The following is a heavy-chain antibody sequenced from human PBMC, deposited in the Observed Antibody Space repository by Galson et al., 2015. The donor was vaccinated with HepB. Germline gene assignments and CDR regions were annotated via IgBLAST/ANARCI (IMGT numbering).Heavy chain of an antibody. V-gene: IGHV1-18*01. CDR2: ISAYNGNT. CDR3: ARRVPYSSGWYGGTDWFDP. Sequence: SVKVSCKASGYTFTSYGISWVRQAPGQGLEWMGWISAYNGNTNYAQKLQGRVTMTTDTSTSTAYMERRSLRSDDTAVYYCARRVPYSSGWYGGTDWFDPWGQGTLVSVSS. J-gene: IGHJ5*02. D-gene: IGHD6-19*01. CDR1: GYTFTSYG.